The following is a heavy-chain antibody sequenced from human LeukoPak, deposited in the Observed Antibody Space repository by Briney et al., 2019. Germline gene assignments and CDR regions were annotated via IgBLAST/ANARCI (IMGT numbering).Heavy chain of an antibody. D-gene: IGHD3-10*01. CDR2: ISSSSSYI. CDR1: GFTFSSYS. J-gene: IGHJ6*02. CDR3: GRGGVPGAMDV. V-gene: IGHV3-21*01. Sequence: GGSLRLSCAASGFTFSSYSMNWVRQAPGKGLEWVSSISSSSSYIYYADSVKGRFTISKDNAKNTLYLQMNSLRAEDTAVYYCGRGGVPGAMDVWGQGTTVTVAS.